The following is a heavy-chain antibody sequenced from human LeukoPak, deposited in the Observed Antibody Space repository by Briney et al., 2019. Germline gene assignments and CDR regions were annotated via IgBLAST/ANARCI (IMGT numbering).Heavy chain of an antibody. CDR1: GGSISSSSYY. CDR3: ARSGSGSYYGAFDI. Sequence: SETLSLTCTVSGGSISSSSYYWGWIRQPPGKGLEWIGSIYYSGSTYYNPSLKSRVTISVDTSKNQFSLKLSSVTAADTAVYYCARSGSGSYYGAFDIWGQGTMVTVSS. V-gene: IGHV4-39*07. J-gene: IGHJ3*02. D-gene: IGHD3-10*01. CDR2: IYYSGST.